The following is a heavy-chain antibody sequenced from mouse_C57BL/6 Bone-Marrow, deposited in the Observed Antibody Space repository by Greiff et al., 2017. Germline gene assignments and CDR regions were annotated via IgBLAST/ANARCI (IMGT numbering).Heavy chain of an antibody. CDR2: ISSGSSTI. D-gene: IGHD2-3*01. J-gene: IGHJ3*01. Sequence: EVMLVESGGGLVKPGGSLKLSCAASGFTFSDYGMHWVRQAPEKGLEWVAYISSGSSTIYYADTVKGRFTISRDNAKNTLFLQMTSLRSEDTAMYYCARPSVDGYYPLAYWGQGTLVTVSA. V-gene: IGHV5-17*01. CDR1: GFTFSDYG. CDR3: ARPSVDGYYPLAY.